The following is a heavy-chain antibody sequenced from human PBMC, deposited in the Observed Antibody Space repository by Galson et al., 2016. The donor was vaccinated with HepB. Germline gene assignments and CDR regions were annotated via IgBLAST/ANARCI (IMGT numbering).Heavy chain of an antibody. CDR3: ARDLVYPGDYGKYYYYGMDV. Sequence: SLRLSCAASGFTFSDYYMTWIRQAPGKGLEWVSYISGSGTTIYYADSVKGRFTISRDNARNSLYLQMNSLRVEDTAVYYCARDLVYPGDYGKYYYYGMDVWGQGTTVTVSS. CDR1: GFTFSDYY. V-gene: IGHV3-11*04. CDR2: ISGSGTTI. D-gene: IGHD4-17*01. J-gene: IGHJ6*02.